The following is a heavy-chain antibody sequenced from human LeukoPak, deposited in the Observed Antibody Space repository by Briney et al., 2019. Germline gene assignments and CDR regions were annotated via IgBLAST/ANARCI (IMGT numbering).Heavy chain of an antibody. Sequence: GGSLRLSCTASGFIFSSFDISWVRQTPGKGLEWVSSISGGGRNIYYADSVKGHFTISRDNSKNTLYLQMNSLKTEDTAVYYCSTTYYYDSSEGYWGQGTLVTVSS. D-gene: IGHD3-22*01. J-gene: IGHJ4*02. V-gene: IGHV3-23*01. CDR1: GFIFSSFD. CDR2: ISGGGRNI. CDR3: STTYYYDSSEGY.